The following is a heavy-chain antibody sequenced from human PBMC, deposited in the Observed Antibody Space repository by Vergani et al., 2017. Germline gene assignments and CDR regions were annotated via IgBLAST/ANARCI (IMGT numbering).Heavy chain of an antibody. J-gene: IGHJ1*01. D-gene: IGHD1-1*01. CDR1: GFTSSYYG. V-gene: IGHV3-30*03. CDR3: ATKSCGTPGCQIGYFRE. Sequence: QVQLVESGGGVVQPGRSLRLSCVVSGFTSSYYGMHWVRQAPGKGLEWVAVISDDGTQKYYADSVKGRFTISRDNSKSTLYLQMNSLRTEDTAVYYCATKSCGTPGCQIGYFREWGQGNLVTVAS. CDR2: ISDDGTQK.